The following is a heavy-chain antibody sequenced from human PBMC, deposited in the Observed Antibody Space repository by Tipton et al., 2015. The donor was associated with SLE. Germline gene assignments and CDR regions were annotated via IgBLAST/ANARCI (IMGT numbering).Heavy chain of an antibody. CDR1: GGSISSSSYY. J-gene: IGHJ6*03. V-gene: IGHV4-39*07. Sequence: TLSLTCTVSGGSISSSSYYWGWIRQPPGKGLEWIGSIYYSGNTNYNPSLKSRVTISVDTSKNQFSLELSSVTAADTAVYYCARETEDTGWIHSRDYIYYYYYVDVWGQGTTVTVSS. CDR3: ARETEDTGWIHSRDYIYYYYYVDV. CDR2: IYYSGNT. D-gene: IGHD6-19*01.